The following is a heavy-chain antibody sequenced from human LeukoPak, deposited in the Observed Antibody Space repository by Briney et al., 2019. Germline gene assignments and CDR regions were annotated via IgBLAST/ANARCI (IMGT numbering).Heavy chain of an antibody. Sequence: GASVKVSCKASGYTFTSYGISWVRQAPGQGLEWMGWISAYNGNTNYAQKLQGRVTMTTDTSTSTAYMELRSLRSDDTAVYYCARERISEYCSSTSCSNYYYGMDVWGQGTTVTVSS. CDR2: ISAYNGNT. D-gene: IGHD2-2*01. CDR1: GYTFTSYG. CDR3: ARERISEYCSSTSCSNYYYGMDV. V-gene: IGHV1-18*01. J-gene: IGHJ6*02.